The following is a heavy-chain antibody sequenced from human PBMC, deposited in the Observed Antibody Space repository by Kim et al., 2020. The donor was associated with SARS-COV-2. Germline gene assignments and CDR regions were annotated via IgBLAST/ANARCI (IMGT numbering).Heavy chain of an antibody. J-gene: IGHJ6*02. V-gene: IGHV3-11*06. D-gene: IGHD6-6*01. Sequence: GRFTISRDNAKNSLYLQMNSLRAEDTAVYYCARDDSSSSSIYYYYYGMDVWGQGTTVTVSS. CDR3: ARDDSSSSSIYYYYYGMDV.